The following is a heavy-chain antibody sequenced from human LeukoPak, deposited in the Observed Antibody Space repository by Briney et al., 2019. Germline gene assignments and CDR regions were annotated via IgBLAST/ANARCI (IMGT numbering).Heavy chain of an antibody. CDR3: ARAGDILLVSYFHFYGMDV. CDR1: GFNFNTYS. V-gene: IGHV3-21*01. CDR2: ISSTSNYI. J-gene: IGHJ6*02. D-gene: IGHD7-27*01. Sequence: GGSLRFSCAVSGFNFNTYSMNWVRQAPGKGPEWVSSISSTSNYIYYAESVKGRFAVSRDNAKNSLYLQMNSLRADDTAVYYCARAGDILLVSYFHFYGMDVWGQGTTVIVSS.